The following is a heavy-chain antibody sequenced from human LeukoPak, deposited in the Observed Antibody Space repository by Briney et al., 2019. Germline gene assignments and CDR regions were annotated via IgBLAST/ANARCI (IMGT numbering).Heavy chain of an antibody. CDR2: IIPIFGTA. Sequence: SVKVSCKASGGTFSSYAISWVRQAPGQGLEWMGGIIPIFGTANYAQKFQGRVTITADESTSTAYMELSSLRSEDTAVYYCAREPYYYDSSGYYYNYWGQGTLVTVSS. CDR3: AREPYYYDSSGYYYNY. CDR1: GGTFSSYA. D-gene: IGHD3-22*01. J-gene: IGHJ4*02. V-gene: IGHV1-69*13.